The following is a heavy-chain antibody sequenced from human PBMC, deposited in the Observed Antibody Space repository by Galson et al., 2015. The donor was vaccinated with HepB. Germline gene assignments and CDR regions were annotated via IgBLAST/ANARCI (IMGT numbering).Heavy chain of an antibody. V-gene: IGHV3-21*04. CDR1: GSTFSSYS. CDR3: ARIRRGSSGYYDY. CDR2: ISSSSSYI. J-gene: IGHJ4*02. Sequence: SLRLSCAASGSTFSSYSMNWVRQAPGKGLEWVSSISSSSSYIYYADSVKGRFTISRDNAKNSLYLQMNSLRAEDTAVYYCARIRRGSSGYYDYWGQGTLVTVSS. D-gene: IGHD3-22*01.